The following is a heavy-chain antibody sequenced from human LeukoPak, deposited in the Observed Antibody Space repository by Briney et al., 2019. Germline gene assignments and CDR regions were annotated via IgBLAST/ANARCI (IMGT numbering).Heavy chain of an antibody. D-gene: IGHD2-2*01. CDR1: GFTFSSYA. CDR3: AKDGTYCSSTSCPGASYYYYGMDV. V-gene: IGHV3-23*01. CDR2: ISGSGGST. J-gene: IGHJ6*02. Sequence: GGSLRLSCAASGFTFSSYAMSWVRQAPGKGLEWVSAISGSGGSTYYADSVKGRFTISRDNSKNTLYLQMNSLRAEDTAVYYCAKDGTYCSSTSCPGASYYYYGMDVWGQGTTVTVSS.